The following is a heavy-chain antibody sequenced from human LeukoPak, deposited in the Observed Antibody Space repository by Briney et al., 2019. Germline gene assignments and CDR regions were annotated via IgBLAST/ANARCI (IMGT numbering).Heavy chain of an antibody. J-gene: IGHJ4*02. CDR2: IYSGGST. D-gene: IGHD3-22*01. CDR3: ARYYYDSSGYPYYFDY. V-gene: IGHV3-53*01. CDR1: GFIVSNNY. Sequence: GRSLRLSCAAPGFIVSNNYMSWVRQDPGNGLEWVSVIYSGGSTYYADSVKGRFTISRDNSKNTVYLKMNSLRAEDTAVYYCARYYYDSSGYPYYFDYWGQGTLVTVSS.